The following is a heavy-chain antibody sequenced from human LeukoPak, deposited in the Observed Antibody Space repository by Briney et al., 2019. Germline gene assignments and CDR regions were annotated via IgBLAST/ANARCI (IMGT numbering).Heavy chain of an antibody. Sequence: GGSLRLSCAASGFTFSSYAMRWVRQAPGKGLEWVSAISGSGGSTYYADSVKGRFTISRDNSKNTLYLQMNSLRAEDTAVYYCAKDLGHSIFRITIFGVVINFDYWGQGTLVTVSS. J-gene: IGHJ4*02. D-gene: IGHD3-3*01. CDR2: ISGSGGST. V-gene: IGHV3-23*01. CDR1: GFTFSSYA. CDR3: AKDLGHSIFRITIFGVVINFDY.